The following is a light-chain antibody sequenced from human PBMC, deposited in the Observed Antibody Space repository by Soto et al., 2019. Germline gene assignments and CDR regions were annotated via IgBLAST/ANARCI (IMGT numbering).Light chain of an antibody. CDR2: GVS. CDR1: QTVSSNC. V-gene: IGKV3-20*01. Sequence: EIVLTQSPGTLSLSPGESDTLFCRASQTVSSNCLAWYQQKPGQAPRLLIYGVSSRATGIPDRFSGSGSGTDFTLTISRLQPEDFAVYYCQHYDNTAALTFGGGTKVDIK. J-gene: IGKJ4*01. CDR3: QHYDNTAALT.